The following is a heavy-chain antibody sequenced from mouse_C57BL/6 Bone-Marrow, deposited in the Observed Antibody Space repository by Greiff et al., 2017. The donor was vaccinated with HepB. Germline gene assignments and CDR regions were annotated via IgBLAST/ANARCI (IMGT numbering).Heavy chain of an antibody. CDR3: TRGTVVATDY. Sequence: EVQLQQSGAELLRPGASVKLSCTASGFNIKDYYMHWVKQRPEQGLEWIGRIDPEDGDTEYAPKFQGKATMTADTSSNTAYLQLSSLTSEDTAVYYCTRGTVVATDYWGQGTTLTVSS. V-gene: IGHV14-1*01. CDR1: GFNIKDYY. D-gene: IGHD1-1*01. CDR2: IDPEDGDT. J-gene: IGHJ2*01.